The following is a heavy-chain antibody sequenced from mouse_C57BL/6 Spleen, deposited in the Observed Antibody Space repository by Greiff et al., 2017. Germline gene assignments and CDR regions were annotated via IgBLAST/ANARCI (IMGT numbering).Heavy chain of an antibody. V-gene: IGHV1-18*01. CDR1: GYTFTDYN. D-gene: IGHD2-3*01. CDR2: INPNNGGT. CDR3: ARAVYDGYYGYFDY. J-gene: IGHJ2*01. Sequence: EVQLQESGPELVKPGASVKIPCKASGYTFTDYNMDWVKQSHGKSLEWIGDINPNNGGTIYNQKFKGKATLTVDKSSSTAYMELRSLTSEDTAVYYCARAVYDGYYGYFDYWGQGTTLTVSS.